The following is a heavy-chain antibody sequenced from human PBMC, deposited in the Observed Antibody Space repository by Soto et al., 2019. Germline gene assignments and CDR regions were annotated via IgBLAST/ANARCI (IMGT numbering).Heavy chain of an antibody. CDR2: IYYSGST. V-gene: IGHV4-39*01. J-gene: IGHJ4*02. CDR3: ARYSCSGGSCYSAYYFDY. Sequence: QLQLQESGPGLVKPSETLSLTCTVSGGSISSSSYYWGWIRQPPGKGLEWIGSIYYSGSTYYNPSLKSRVTISVDTSKNQFSLKLSSVTAADTAVYYCARYSCSGGSCYSAYYFDYWGQGTLVTVSS. CDR1: GGSISSSSYY. D-gene: IGHD2-15*01.